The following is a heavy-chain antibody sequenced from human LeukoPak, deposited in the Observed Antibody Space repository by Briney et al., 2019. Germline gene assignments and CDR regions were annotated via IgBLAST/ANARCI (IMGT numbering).Heavy chain of an antibody. CDR1: GYTFTHYA. Sequence: ASVKVSCKASGYTFTHYAVHWVRQAPGQRLEWMGWTNVANDYTESSQKFQDRFIITSDPSATTVYMELSSLRSEDTAVYYCARDDFSTYAGLNYFDYWDQGSLVTVSS. D-gene: IGHD4-11*01. V-gene: IGHV1-3*01. J-gene: IGHJ4*02. CDR3: ARDDFSTYAGLNYFDY. CDR2: TNVANDYT.